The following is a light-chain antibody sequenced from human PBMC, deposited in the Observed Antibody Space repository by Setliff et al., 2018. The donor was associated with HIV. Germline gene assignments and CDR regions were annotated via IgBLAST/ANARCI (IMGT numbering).Light chain of an antibody. J-gene: IGLJ2*01. Sequence: QSVLAQPASVSGSPGQSITISCTGCSSDIGSWNFVSWYQQYSGKAPQLMIFEDNKRPSGVSNRFSGSKSGNTASLTISGLQAEDEADYYCCAYAGDSISIFGGGTKVTVL. CDR2: EDN. CDR1: SSDIGSWNF. V-gene: IGLV2-23*01. CDR3: CAYAGDSISI.